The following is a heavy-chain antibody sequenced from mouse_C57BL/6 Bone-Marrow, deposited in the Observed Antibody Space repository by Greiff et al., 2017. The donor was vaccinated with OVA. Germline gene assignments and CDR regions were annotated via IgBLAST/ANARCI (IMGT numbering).Heavy chain of an antibody. CDR1: GYTFTSYW. CDR2: IHPNSGST. V-gene: IGHV1-64*01. J-gene: IGHJ3*01. CDR3: APHCYGRGSF. Sequence: VQLQQPGAELVKPGASVKLSCKASGYTFTSYWMHWVKQRPGQGLEWIGMIHPNSGSTNYNEKFKSKATLTVDKSSSTAYMQLSSLTSEDSAVYYCAPHCYGRGSFWGQGTLVTVSA. D-gene: IGHD1-1*01.